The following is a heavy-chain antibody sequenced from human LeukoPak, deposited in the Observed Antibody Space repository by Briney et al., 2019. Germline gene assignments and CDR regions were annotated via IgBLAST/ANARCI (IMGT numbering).Heavy chain of an antibody. V-gene: IGHV3-23*01. CDR2: ISASGGGT. CDR1: GFTFSSYA. Sequence: PGGSLRLSCTASGFTFSSYAMSWVRQAPGKGLEWASAISASGGGTYYTDSVKGRFTISRDNSQNTLYLQMNSLRGEDTALYYCEKEIAGSYYLFDYWGQGTLVTVSS. D-gene: IGHD3-10*01. CDR3: EKEIAGSYYLFDY. J-gene: IGHJ4*02.